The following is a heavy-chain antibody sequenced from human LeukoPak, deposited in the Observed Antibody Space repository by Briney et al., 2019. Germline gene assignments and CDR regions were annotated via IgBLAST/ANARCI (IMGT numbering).Heavy chain of an antibody. J-gene: IGHJ3*02. Sequence: SETLSLTCTVSGDSISSYYWSWIRQPAGKGLEWIGRIYTSGSSNYNPSLKSRVTMSVDTSKNQFSLKLSSVTAADTAVYYCARDPLVVVIDHDAFDIWGQGTMVTVSS. D-gene: IGHD3-22*01. CDR1: GDSISSYY. CDR2: IYTSGSS. V-gene: IGHV4-4*07. CDR3: ARDPLVVVIDHDAFDI.